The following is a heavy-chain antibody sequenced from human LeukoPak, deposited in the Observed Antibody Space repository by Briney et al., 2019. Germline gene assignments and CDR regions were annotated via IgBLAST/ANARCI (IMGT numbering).Heavy chain of an antibody. CDR3: ARQGAYSGYQAFDY. D-gene: IGHD5-12*01. CDR2: ISYSGST. J-gene: IGHJ4*02. Sequence: PSETLSLTCTVSGGSISSDYWSWIRQPPGKGLEWIGYISYSGSTNYNPSLKSRVTISIDTSKNQFSLKLSSVTAADTAVYYCARQGAYSGYQAFDYWGQGTLVSVSS. CDR1: GGSISSDY. V-gene: IGHV4-59*08.